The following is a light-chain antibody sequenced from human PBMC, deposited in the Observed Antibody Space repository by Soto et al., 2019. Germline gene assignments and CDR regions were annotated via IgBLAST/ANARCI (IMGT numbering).Light chain of an antibody. Sequence: QSVLTQPASVSGSPGQSITISCTGTSSDIGAYNFFSWYQQHPGKAPKLMLYDVNIRPSGVSNRFSGSKSGNTASLTISGLQAEDEADYYCTSWTTSTTMIFGGGTKLTVL. CDR3: TSWTTSTTMI. J-gene: IGLJ2*01. CDR2: DVN. CDR1: SSDIGAYNF. V-gene: IGLV2-14*03.